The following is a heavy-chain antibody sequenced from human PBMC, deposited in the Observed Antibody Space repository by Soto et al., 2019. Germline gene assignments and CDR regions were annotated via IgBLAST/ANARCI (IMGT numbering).Heavy chain of an antibody. CDR1: GFTFSSYS. CDR2: ISSSSSTI. J-gene: IGHJ4*02. V-gene: IGHV3-48*01. Sequence: EVQLVESGGGLVQPGGSLRLSCAASGFTFSSYSMNWVRQAPGKGLEWVSYISSSSSTIYYADSVKGRFTISGDNAKNSLYLQMNSLRAEDTAVYYCARDPRPMVRGVYFDYWGQGTLVTVSS. D-gene: IGHD3-10*01. CDR3: ARDPRPMVRGVYFDY.